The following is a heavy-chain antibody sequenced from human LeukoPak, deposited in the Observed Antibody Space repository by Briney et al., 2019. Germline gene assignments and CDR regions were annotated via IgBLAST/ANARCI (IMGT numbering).Heavy chain of an antibody. CDR1: DGSISSYY. J-gene: IGHJ3*02. D-gene: IGHD3-10*01. CDR2: IYYSGST. V-gene: IGHV4-59*08. CDR3: AGWFDAFDI. Sequence: SETLSLTCTVSDGSISSYYWSWIRQPPGKGLEWIGYIYYSGSTNYNPSLKSRVTISVDTSKNQFSLKLSSVTAADTAVYYCAGWFDAFDIWGQGTMVTVYS.